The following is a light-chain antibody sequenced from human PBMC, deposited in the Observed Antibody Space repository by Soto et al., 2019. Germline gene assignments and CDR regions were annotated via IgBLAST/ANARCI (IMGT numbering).Light chain of an antibody. Sequence: EIVLMQSPDILSLSPGERATVSCRASETITNNDLAWYQKKPGQAPRLLLYGASTRPTGIPDRFSGSGSGTDFTLSIDRLEPEDFAVYFCHHYGTSPPHTFGQGTKLDIK. CDR2: GAS. V-gene: IGKV3-20*01. J-gene: IGKJ2*01. CDR1: ETITNND. CDR3: HHYGTSPPHT.